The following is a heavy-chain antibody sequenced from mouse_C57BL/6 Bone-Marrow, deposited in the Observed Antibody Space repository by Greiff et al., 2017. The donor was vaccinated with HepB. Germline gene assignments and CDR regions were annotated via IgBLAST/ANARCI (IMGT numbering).Heavy chain of an antibody. J-gene: IGHJ4*01. CDR3: ARSARYYAMDY. CDR2: ISSGSSTI. Sequence: EVQLVESGGGLVKPGGSLKLSCAASGFTFSDYGMHWVRQAPEKGLEWVAYISSGSSTIYYADTVKGRFTISRDNAKNNLFLQMTSLRSEDTAMYYCARSARYYAMDYWGQGTSVTVSS. CDR1: GFTFSDYG. V-gene: IGHV5-17*01.